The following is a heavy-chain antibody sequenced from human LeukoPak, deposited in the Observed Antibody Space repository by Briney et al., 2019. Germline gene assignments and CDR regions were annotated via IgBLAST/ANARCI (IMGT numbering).Heavy chain of an antibody. V-gene: IGHV4-59*01. CDR3: ARGKRVISFDY. J-gene: IGHJ4*02. CDR2: IYYSGST. Sequence: SETLSLTCTVSGGSISSYYWSWIRQPPGKGLEWIGYIYYSGSTNYNPSLKSRVTISVDTSKNQFSLKLSSVTAADTAVYYCARGKRVISFDYWGQGTLVTVSS. CDR1: GGSISSYY. D-gene: IGHD3-22*01.